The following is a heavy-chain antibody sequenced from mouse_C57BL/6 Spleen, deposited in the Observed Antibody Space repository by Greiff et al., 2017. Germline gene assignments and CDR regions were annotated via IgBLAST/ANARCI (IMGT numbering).Heavy chain of an antibody. V-gene: IGHV1-61*01. CDR3: AREGELLLRWDMDY. CDR2: IYPSDSET. CDR1: GYTFTSYW. Sequence: QVQLQQPGAELVRPGSSVKLSCKASGYTFTSYWMDWVKQRPGQGLEWIGNIYPSDSETHYNQKFKDKATLTVDKSSSTAYMQLSSLTSEGSAVYYCAREGELLLRWDMDYWGQGTSVTVSS. J-gene: IGHJ4*01. D-gene: IGHD1-1*01.